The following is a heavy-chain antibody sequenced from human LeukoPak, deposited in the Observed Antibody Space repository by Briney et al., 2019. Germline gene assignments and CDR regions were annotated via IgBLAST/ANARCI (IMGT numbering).Heavy chain of an antibody. J-gene: IGHJ4*02. D-gene: IGHD1-26*01. CDR2: IRSSSNFI. Sequence: GGSLRLSCAASGFTFSSYTMNWVRQAPGKGLEWVSSIRSSSNFIYYADSVKGRFTISRDNAKNSLYLQMNSLRAEDTAVYYCAREGRDVGFPFDYWGQGTLVTVSS. CDR1: GFTFSSYT. V-gene: IGHV3-21*04. CDR3: AREGRDVGFPFDY.